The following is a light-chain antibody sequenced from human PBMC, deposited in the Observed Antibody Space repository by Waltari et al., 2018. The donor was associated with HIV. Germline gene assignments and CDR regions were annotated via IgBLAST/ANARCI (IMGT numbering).Light chain of an antibody. CDR2: DVS. Sequence: SYVVTQPPSVSVAPGQTATISCRGYAIAGKDVHCYQQKPGQAPVLVVFDVSARPSGISERFSGSNFGTTTTAYLTISRVEAGDEADYFCQVVVVGSDPSVVFGGGTKLTVL. J-gene: IGLJ2*01. CDR1: AIAGKD. CDR3: QVVVVGSDPSVV. V-gene: IGLV3-21*02.